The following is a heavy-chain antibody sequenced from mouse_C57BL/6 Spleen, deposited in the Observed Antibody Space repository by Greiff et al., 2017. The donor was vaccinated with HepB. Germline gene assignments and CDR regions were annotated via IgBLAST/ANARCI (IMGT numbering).Heavy chain of an antibody. Sequence: VQLQQSRAELVKPGASVKISCKASGYAFSSYWMNWVKQRPGKGLEWIGQIYPGDGDTNYNGKFKGKATLTADKSSSTAYMQLSSLTSEDSAVYFCARYRGLYYGSNYAMDYWGQRTSVTVSS. CDR1: GYAFSSYW. V-gene: IGHV1-80*01. CDR3: ARYRGLYYGSNYAMDY. CDR2: IYPGDGDT. J-gene: IGHJ4*01. D-gene: IGHD1-1*01.